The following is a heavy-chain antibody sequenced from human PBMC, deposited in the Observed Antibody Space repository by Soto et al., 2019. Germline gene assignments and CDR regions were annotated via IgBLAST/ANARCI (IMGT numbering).Heavy chain of an antibody. Sequence: SETLSLICSVSGDSITSSYWTWIRQPPGKGLEWIGYIYNNGGTNYNPSLKSRVTVSMDTSKNQFSLTLTAVTAADTAVYYCARVHFYFYDGSGFRLYVFAMGGPGTLVPVSS. CDR3: ARVHFYFYDGSGFRLYVFAM. CDR1: GDSITSSY. V-gene: IGHV4-59*01. J-gene: IGHJ3*02. D-gene: IGHD3-22*01. CDR2: IYNNGGT.